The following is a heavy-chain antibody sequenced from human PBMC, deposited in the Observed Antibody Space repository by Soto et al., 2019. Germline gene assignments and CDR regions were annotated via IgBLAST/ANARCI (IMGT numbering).Heavy chain of an antibody. CDR3: ARLGDCYGGGDFDY. Sequence: EVQLVESGGGLVQPGGSLRLSCAASGFTVSSNYMSWVRQAPGKGLEWVSVIYSGGSAYYADSVKGRFTISRDDSKNTRFLQMNSLSAEDTAVYDWARLGDCYGGGDFDYWGQGTLVTVSS. CDR1: GFTVSSNY. D-gene: IGHD5-18*01. J-gene: IGHJ4*02. V-gene: IGHV3-66*04. CDR2: IYSGGSA.